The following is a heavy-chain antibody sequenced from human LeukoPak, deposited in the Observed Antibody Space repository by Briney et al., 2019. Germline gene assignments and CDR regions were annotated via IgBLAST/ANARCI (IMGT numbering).Heavy chain of an antibody. CDR1: GFTFSSYA. J-gene: IGHJ4*02. CDR2: ISGSGGST. CDR3: AKLEGSYSGSYVPAFDY. D-gene: IGHD1-26*01. Sequence: GGSLRLSCAASGFTFSSYAMSWVRQAPGKGLEWVSAISGSGGSTYYADSVKGRFTISRDNSKNTLYLQMNSLRAEDTAVYYCAKLEGSYSGSYVPAFDYWGQGTLVTVSS. V-gene: IGHV3-23*01.